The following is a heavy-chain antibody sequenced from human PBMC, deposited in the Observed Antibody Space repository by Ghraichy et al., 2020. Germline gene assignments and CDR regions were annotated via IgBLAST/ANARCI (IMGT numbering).Heavy chain of an antibody. Sequence: GGSLRLSCAASGFTFSSYWMSWVRQAPGKGLEWVANIKQDGSEKYYVDSVKGRFTISRDNAKNSLYLQMNSLRAEDTAVYYCARVGPYYDFWSGPLTSPMDVWGKGTTVTVSS. CDR2: IKQDGSEK. J-gene: IGHJ6*03. V-gene: IGHV3-7*03. CDR3: ARVGPYYDFWSGPLTSPMDV. CDR1: GFTFSSYW. D-gene: IGHD3-3*01.